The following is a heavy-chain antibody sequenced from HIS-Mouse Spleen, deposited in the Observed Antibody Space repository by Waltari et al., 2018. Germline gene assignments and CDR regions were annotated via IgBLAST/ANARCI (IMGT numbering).Heavy chain of an antibody. D-gene: IGHD7-27*01. J-gene: IGHJ4*02. V-gene: IGHV1-69*04. CDR1: GGTCSSYA. Sequence: QVQLVQSGAEVKKPGSSVKVSGKASGGTCSSYAISWVRQAPGQGLEWMGRIIPILGIANYAQKFQGRVTITADKSTSTAYMELSSLRSEDTAVYYCARDQMETGDPDYWGQGTLVTVSS. CDR3: ARDQMETGDPDY. CDR2: IIPILGIA.